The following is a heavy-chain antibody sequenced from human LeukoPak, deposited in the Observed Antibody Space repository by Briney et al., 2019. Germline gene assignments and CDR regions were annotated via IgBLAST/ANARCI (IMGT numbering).Heavy chain of an antibody. J-gene: IGHJ4*02. D-gene: IGHD3-16*02. V-gene: IGHV4-4*07. CDR1: GGSISNYY. Sequence: NPSETLSLTCTVSGGSISNYYWSWNPQPAGKGLEWIGHIYTSGSTNYNPALKSRVNMSVDTSKNQFSLKLSSVTAADTAVYYCARGRRKDDYVWGSYRLINYFDYWGQGTLVTVSS. CDR3: ARGRRKDDYVWGSYRLINYFDY. CDR2: IYTSGST.